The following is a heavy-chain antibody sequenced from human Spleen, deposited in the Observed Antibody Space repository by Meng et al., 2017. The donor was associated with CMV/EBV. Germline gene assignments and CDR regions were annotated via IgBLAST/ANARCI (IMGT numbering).Heavy chain of an antibody. CDR2: IKCNSGGT. J-gene: IGHJ6*02. CDR1: GYTFTGQY. D-gene: IGHD3-16*01. V-gene: IGHV1-2*02. CDR3: ARVLSTELRLDYYGMDV. Sequence: ASVQVSCKASGYTFTGQYLHWVRQAPGQGLEWMGWIKCNSGGTNSAQKFRGRVTMTRDTSITTAYMILSRLTSDDTAVYYCARVLSTELRLDYYGMDVWGQGTTVTVSS.